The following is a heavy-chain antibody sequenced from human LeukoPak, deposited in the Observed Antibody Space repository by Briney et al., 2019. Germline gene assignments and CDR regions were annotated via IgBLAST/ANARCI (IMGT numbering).Heavy chain of an antibody. V-gene: IGHV4-59*08. Sequence: SETLSLTCTVSGDSVSSYYWSWIRQTPGTGLEWIGYISYSGSTNYGPSLKSRVTMSLDTSKNQFSLKLSSVTAADTAVYYCASRTVRGVIQYWGQGTLVTVSS. D-gene: IGHD3-10*01. CDR1: GDSVSSYY. CDR2: ISYSGST. CDR3: ASRTVRGVIQY. J-gene: IGHJ4*02.